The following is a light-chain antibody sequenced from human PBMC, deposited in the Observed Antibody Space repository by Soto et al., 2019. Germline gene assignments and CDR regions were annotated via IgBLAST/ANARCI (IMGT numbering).Light chain of an antibody. Sequence: EIVLTQSPGTLSLSPGERATLSCRASQSVSSSYLAWYQHKPGQAPRLLIYDASSRATGIPDRFSDSGFGTDFTLTISRLEPEDFAVYYCQQYCSSSYTFGPGTKLEIK. CDR1: QSVSSSY. CDR2: DAS. CDR3: QQYCSSSYT. J-gene: IGKJ2*01. V-gene: IGKV3-20*01.